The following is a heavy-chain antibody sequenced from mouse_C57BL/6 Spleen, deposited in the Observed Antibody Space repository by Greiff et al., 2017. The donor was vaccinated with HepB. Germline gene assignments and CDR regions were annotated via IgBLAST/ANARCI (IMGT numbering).Heavy chain of an antibody. CDR2: IRNKANGYTT. CDR1: GFTFTDYY. CDR3: ARSPLYDGYYIAY. V-gene: IGHV7-3*01. Sequence: EVQRVESGGGLVQPGGSLSLSCAASGFTFTDYYMSWVRQPPGKALEWLGFIRNKANGYTTEYSASVKGRFTISRDNSQSILYLQMNALRAEDSATYYCARSPLYDGYYIAYWGQGTLVTVSA. J-gene: IGHJ3*01. D-gene: IGHD2-3*01.